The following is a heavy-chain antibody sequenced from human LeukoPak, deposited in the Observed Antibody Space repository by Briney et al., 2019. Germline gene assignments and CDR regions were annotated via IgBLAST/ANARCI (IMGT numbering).Heavy chain of an antibody. CDR3: ARVDIVVVKDAFDI. D-gene: IGHD3-22*01. V-gene: IGHV4-59*02. CDR2: IYYSGST. CDR1: GGSVSSYY. J-gene: IGHJ3*02. Sequence: SETLSLTCTVSGGSVSSYYWSWIRQPPGKGLEWIGYIYYSGSTNYNPSLKSRVTISVDTSKNQFSLKLSSVTAADTAVYYCARVDIVVVKDAFDIWGQGTMVTVSS.